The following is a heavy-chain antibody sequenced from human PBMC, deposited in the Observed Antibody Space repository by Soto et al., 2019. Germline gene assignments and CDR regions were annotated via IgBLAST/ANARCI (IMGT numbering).Heavy chain of an antibody. CDR2: ITASGDST. D-gene: IGHD1-1*01. CDR1: GFTFHTYV. J-gene: IGHJ6*02. V-gene: IGHV3-23*01. Sequence: PGGSLRLSCVASGFTFHTYVMNWVRQAPGKGLEWVSSITASGDSTFYSDSLKGRFTISRDNSKDMVYLQMNSLRAEDTALYYCSKGIGTTRLYSMDFWGQGTTVTV. CDR3: SKGIGTTRLYSMDF.